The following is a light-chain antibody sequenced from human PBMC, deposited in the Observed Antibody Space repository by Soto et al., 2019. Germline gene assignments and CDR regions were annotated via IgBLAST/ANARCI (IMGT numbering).Light chain of an antibody. J-gene: IGKJ2*01. CDR1: QSVRSN. Sequence: TVLTQSPATLSVSPGERATLSCRASQSVRSNLAWYQQKPGQAPRLLISDASTRATGIPARFSGSGSGTEFTLTISSLQSEDFALYYCHQYNSWPPGTFGQGTKVDIK. V-gene: IGKV3-15*01. CDR3: HQYNSWPPGT. CDR2: DAS.